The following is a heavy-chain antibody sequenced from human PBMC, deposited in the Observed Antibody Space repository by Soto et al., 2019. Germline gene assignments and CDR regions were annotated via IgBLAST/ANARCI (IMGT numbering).Heavy chain of an antibody. V-gene: IGHV3-30*18. J-gene: IGHJ4*02. CDR1: GFTFSSYC. D-gene: IGHD3-10*01. Sequence: PGGSLRLSCAASGFTFSSYCMHWVRQAPGKGLEWVAVISYDGSNKYYADSVKGRFTISRDNSKNTLYLQMNSLRAEDTAVYYCAKDPYYYGSGGLLSYWGQGTLVTVSS. CDR2: ISYDGSNK. CDR3: AKDPYYYGSGGLLSY.